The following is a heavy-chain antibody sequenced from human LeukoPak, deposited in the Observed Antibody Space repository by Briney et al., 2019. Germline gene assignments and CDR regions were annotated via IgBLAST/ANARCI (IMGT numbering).Heavy chain of an antibody. CDR2: IIPIFGTA. CDR1: GGTFSIYA. J-gene: IGHJ4*02. D-gene: IGHD2-15*01. CDR3: ARDPEHYCSGGSCYSC. Sequence: SVKVSCKASGGTFSIYAISWVRQAPGQGLEWMGGIIPIFGTANYAQKFQGRVTITADESTSTAYMELSSLRSEDTAVYYCARDPEHYCSGGSCYSCWGQGTLVTVSS. V-gene: IGHV1-69*01.